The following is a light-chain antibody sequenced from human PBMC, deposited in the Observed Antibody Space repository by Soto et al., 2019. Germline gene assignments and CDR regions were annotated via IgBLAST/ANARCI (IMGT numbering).Light chain of an antibody. V-gene: IGKV1-33*01. CDR1: QTIAKS. Sequence: DIQITQSPSSLSASVGDTISITCRSFQTIAKSLNWYQQRPGKAPKLLIFGASNLEAGVPSRFRGSGSGTDFTFTISRLQPEDIATYYCQQYENLPTFGQGTRLDI. CDR3: QQYENLPT. CDR2: GAS. J-gene: IGKJ5*01.